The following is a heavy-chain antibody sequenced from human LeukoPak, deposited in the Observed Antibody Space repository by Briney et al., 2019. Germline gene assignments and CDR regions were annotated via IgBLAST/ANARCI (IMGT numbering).Heavy chain of an antibody. J-gene: IGHJ3*02. V-gene: IGHV4-31*03. CDR2: IYYSGST. CDR3: ARVRTSYCSSTSCHGHFDI. CDR1: GGSISSGGYY. Sequence: PSQTLSLTCTVSGGSISSGGYYWSWIRQHPGKGLEWIGYIYYSGSTYYNPSLKSRVTISVDTSKNQFSLKLSSVTSADTAVYYCARVRTSYCSSTSCHGHFDIWGQGTMVTVSS. D-gene: IGHD2-2*01.